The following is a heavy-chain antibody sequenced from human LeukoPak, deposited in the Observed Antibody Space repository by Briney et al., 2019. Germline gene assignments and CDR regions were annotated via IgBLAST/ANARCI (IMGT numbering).Heavy chain of an antibody. V-gene: IGHV3-30*18. D-gene: IGHD5-24*01. CDR3: AKGSGMATITWVDY. Sequence: PGRSLRLSCAASGFTFSSYGMHWVRQAPGKGLEWVAVISYDGSNKYYADSVKGRFTISRDNSKNTLYLQMNSLRAEDTAVYYCAKGSGMATITWVDYWGQGTLVTVSS. J-gene: IGHJ4*02. CDR2: ISYDGSNK. CDR1: GFTFSSYG.